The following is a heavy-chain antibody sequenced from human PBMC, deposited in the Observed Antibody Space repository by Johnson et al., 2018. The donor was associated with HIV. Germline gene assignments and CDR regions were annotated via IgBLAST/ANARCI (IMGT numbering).Heavy chain of an antibody. CDR1: GYTFSSYA. D-gene: IGHD3-10*01. V-gene: IGHV3-30-3*01. CDR3: ARRPSWRGAFDI. J-gene: IGHJ3*02. Sequence: QEKLVESGGGVVQPGRSLRLSCAASGYTFSSYAMHWVRQAPGKGLEWVAVISYDTNNKYYADSVTGRFTISRDNTQTTLYLQMNSLRAEDAAVYYCARRPSWRGAFDIWGQVTMVTVSS. CDR2: ISYDTNNK.